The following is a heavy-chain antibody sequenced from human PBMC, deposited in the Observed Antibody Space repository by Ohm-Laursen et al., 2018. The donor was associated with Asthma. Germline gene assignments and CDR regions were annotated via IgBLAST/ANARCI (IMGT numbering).Heavy chain of an antibody. J-gene: IGHJ6*02. CDR1: GFTFSDSY. Sequence: SLRLSCAASGFTFSDSYMSWIRLAPGKGLESISYIGPSSRGIMYVDSVKGRFSISRDNARNSLYLQMNNLRAEETAVYYCSRDPRRLPLWGQGTTVTVSS. CDR2: IGPSSRGI. D-gene: IGHD4-11*01. CDR3: SRDPRRLPL. V-gene: IGHV3-11*01.